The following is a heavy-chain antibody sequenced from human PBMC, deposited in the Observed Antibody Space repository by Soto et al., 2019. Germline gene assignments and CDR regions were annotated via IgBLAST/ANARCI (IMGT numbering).Heavy chain of an antibody. Sequence: QVQLVQSGAEVKKPGASVKVSCKASGYTFTSYDINWVRQATGQGLEWMGWMNPNSGNTGYAQKFQGRVTMTRNTSISTAYMELSSLRSEDTAVYYCARCWPPIDIVVVPAATAYYYYYMDVWGKGTTVTVSS. V-gene: IGHV1-8*01. J-gene: IGHJ6*03. D-gene: IGHD2-2*01. CDR1: GYTFTSYD. CDR3: ARCWPPIDIVVVPAATAYYYYYMDV. CDR2: MNPNSGNT.